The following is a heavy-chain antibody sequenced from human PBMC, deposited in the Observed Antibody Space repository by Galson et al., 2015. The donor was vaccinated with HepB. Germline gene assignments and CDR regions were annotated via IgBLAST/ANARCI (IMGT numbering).Heavy chain of an antibody. CDR3: ARVVYYDILTGYYINAKRGYYGMDV. V-gene: IGHV1-69*02. D-gene: IGHD3-9*01. CDR2: IIPILGIA. CDR1: GGTFSSYT. Sequence: SVKVSCKASGGTFSSYTISWVRQAPGQGLEWMGRIIPILGIANYAQKFQGRVTITAGKSTSTAYMELSSLRSEDTAVYYCARVVYYDILTGYYINAKRGYYGMDVWGQGTTVTVSS. J-gene: IGHJ6*02.